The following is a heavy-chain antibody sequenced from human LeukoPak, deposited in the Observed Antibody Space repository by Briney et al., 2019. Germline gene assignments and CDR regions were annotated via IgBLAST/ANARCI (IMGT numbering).Heavy chain of an antibody. D-gene: IGHD6-13*01. Sequence: SVKVSCKASGGTFSSYAMSWVRQAPGQGLEWMGRIIPIFGTANYAQKFQGRVTITTDESTSTAYMELSSLRSEDTAVYYCARMASSYSSSSYWGQGTLVTVSS. CDR1: GGTFSSYA. CDR3: ARMASSYSSSSY. CDR2: IIPIFGTA. V-gene: IGHV1-69*05. J-gene: IGHJ4*02.